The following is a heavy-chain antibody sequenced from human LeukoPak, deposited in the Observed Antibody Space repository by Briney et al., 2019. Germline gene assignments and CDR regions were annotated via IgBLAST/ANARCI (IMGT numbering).Heavy chain of an antibody. CDR1: GFTFSSYA. CDR2: ISGSGGST. J-gene: IGHJ5*02. Sequence: PGGSLRLSCAASGFTFSSYAMSWVRQAPGKGLEWASAISGSGGSTYYADSVKGRFTIFRDNSKNTLYLQMNSLRAEDTAVYYCAKDPRGTLGSSFYWFDPWGQGTLVTVSS. D-gene: IGHD3-16*01. CDR3: AKDPRGTLGSSFYWFDP. V-gene: IGHV3-23*01.